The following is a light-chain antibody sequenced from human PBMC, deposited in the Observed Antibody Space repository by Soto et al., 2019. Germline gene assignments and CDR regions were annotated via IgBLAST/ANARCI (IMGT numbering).Light chain of an antibody. V-gene: IGKV2D-29*01. J-gene: IGKJ4*01. CDR3: LQSLQFPLT. CDR2: EVS. Sequence: DIVMTQTPLSLSVTPGQSASISCKSSQTLLHSNGKTYLYWYLQKAGQPPQLLIYEVSNRFAGVPGRFSGGGSGKDFTLKISRVEAEDVGVYYCLQSLQFPLTFGGGTKVEIK. CDR1: QTLLHSNGKTY.